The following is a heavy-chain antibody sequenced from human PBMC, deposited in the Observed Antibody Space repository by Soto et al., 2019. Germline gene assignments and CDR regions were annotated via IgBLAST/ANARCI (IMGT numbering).Heavy chain of an antibody. CDR2: INAGNGNT. Sequence: ASVKVSCKASGYTFTSYAMHWVRQAPGQRLEWMGWINAGNGNTKYSQKFQGRVTITRDTSASTAYMELSSLRSEDTAVYYCASPAPPYDFWGGLAQESWYFDLGGRGTLVTVPS. V-gene: IGHV1-3*01. J-gene: IGHJ2*01. CDR3: ASPAPPYDFWGGLAQESWYFDL. CDR1: GYTFTSYA. D-gene: IGHD3-3*01.